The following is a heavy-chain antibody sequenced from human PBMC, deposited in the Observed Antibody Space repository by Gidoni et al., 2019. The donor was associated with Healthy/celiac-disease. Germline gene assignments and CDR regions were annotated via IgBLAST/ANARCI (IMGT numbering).Heavy chain of an antibody. D-gene: IGHD6-19*01. J-gene: IGHJ4*02. CDR1: GFTVSSSY. Sequence: EVQLVESGGGLIQPGGSLRLACAASGFTVSSSYTRWVRQAPGEGLEWVSVIYSGGRTYYADSVKGRFTISRDNSKNTLYLQMNSLRAEDTAVYYCARYRQWLAGFDYWGQGTLVTVSS. V-gene: IGHV3-53*01. CDR2: IYSGGRT. CDR3: ARYRQWLAGFDY.